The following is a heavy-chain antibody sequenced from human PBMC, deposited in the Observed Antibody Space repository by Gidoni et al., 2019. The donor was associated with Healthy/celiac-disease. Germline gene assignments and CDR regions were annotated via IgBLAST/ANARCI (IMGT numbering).Heavy chain of an antibody. CDR3: TSDPMGFYYYMDV. CDR1: GFTFSNAW. Sequence: EVQLVESGGGLVKPGGSLRLSCAASGFTFSNAWMSWVRQAPGKGLEGVGRIKSKTDGGTTDYAAPVKGRFTISRDDSKNTLYLQMNSLKTEDTAVYYCTSDPMGFYYYMDVWGKGTTVTVSS. V-gene: IGHV3-15*01. J-gene: IGHJ6*03. CDR2: IKSKTDGGTT.